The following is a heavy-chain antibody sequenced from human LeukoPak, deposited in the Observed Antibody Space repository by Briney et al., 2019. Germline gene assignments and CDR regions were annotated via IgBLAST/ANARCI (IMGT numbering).Heavy chain of an antibody. CDR2: ISYDGSNK. D-gene: IGHD6-19*01. CDR3: AKDVWQWLAMYYFDY. Sequence: PGGSLRLSCAASGFTFSNYGMHWVRQAPGKGLEWVAVISYDGSNKYYADSVKGRFTISRDNSKNTLYLQMNSLRAEDTAVYYCAKDVWQWLAMYYFDYWGQGTLVTVSS. V-gene: IGHV3-30*18. CDR1: GFTFSNYG. J-gene: IGHJ4*02.